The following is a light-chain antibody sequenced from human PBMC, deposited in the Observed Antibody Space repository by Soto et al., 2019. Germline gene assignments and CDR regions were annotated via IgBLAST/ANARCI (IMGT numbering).Light chain of an antibody. CDR3: QQDDSPPQVYT. CDR1: QTVRSSY. Sequence: EIVLTQSPGTLSLSPGEGATLSCRASQTVRSSYLAWYQQKPGQAPRLLIYGAARRATGIPDRFSGSRSGTEYTLTISILGAEDLAVYYCQQDDSPPQVYTFGHGTKLEVK. V-gene: IGKV3-20*01. CDR2: GAA. J-gene: IGKJ2*01.